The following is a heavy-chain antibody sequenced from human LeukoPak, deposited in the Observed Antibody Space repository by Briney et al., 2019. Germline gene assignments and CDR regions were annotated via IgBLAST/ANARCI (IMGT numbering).Heavy chain of an antibody. V-gene: IGHV3-9*03. CDR2: ISWNSGNI. Sequence: GGSLRLSCAASGFTFEDYAMHWVRQAPGKGLEWVSGISWNSGNIDYADSVKGRFTISRDNAKTSLYLQMNSLRPEDMALYYCAKDMGRFLEWSEGAFDIWGQGTMVTVSS. J-gene: IGHJ3*02. CDR3: AKDMGRFLEWSEGAFDI. CDR1: GFTFEDYA. D-gene: IGHD3-3*01.